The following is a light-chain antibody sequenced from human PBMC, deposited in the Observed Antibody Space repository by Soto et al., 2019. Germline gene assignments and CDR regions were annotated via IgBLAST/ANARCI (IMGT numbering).Light chain of an antibody. CDR3: NSYTSRSTYV. V-gene: IGLV2-14*01. Sequence: QSVLTXPASVSGSPGQSIIISCTGTSSDVGGYKYVSWFQQHPGKAPKLMIYHVTNRPSGVSTRFSGSKSGNTASLTISGLQAEDEADYYCNSYTSRSTYVFGTGTKVTVL. CDR1: SSDVGGYKY. CDR2: HVT. J-gene: IGLJ1*01.